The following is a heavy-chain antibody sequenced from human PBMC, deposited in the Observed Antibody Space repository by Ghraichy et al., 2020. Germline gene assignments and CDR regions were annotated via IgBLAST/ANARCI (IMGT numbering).Heavy chain of an antibody. J-gene: IGHJ4*02. CDR2: TREKANSYTT. CDR1: GFTFSDHY. V-gene: IGHV3-72*01. D-gene: IGHD4/OR15-4a*01. Sequence: GGSLRLSCAASGFTFSDHYMDWVRQAPGKGLEWVGRTREKANSYTTEYAASVKCRFTISRDDSKNSLYLQMNSLKTEDTSVYYCARATSARATNPHPYYLDYCGQGTLVTVSS. CDR3: ARATSARATNPHPYYLDY.